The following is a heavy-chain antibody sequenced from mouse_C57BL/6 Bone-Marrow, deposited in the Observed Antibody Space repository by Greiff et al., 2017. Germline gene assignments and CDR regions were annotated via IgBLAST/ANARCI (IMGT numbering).Heavy chain of an antibody. CDR1: GYTFTSYW. Sequence: QVQLQQPGAELVMPGASVKLSCKASGYTFTSYWMHWVKQRPGQGLEWIGEIDPSDSYTNYHQKFKGKSTLTVDKSSSTAYMQLSSLTSEDSAVYYCARGRNYTGLRYFDYWGQGTTLTVSS. J-gene: IGHJ2*01. CDR2: IDPSDSYT. V-gene: IGHV1-69*01. D-gene: IGHD2-2*01. CDR3: ARGRNYTGLRYFDY.